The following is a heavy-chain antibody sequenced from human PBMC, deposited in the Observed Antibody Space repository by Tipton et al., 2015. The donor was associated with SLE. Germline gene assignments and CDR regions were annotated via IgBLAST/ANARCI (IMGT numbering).Heavy chain of an antibody. V-gene: IGHV3-7*01. CDR3: ARAYGGGDCYFDY. CDR2: IKQDGSEK. CDR1: GFTFSSYW. J-gene: IGHJ4*02. D-gene: IGHD2-21*01. Sequence: SLRLSCAASGFTFSSYWMSWVRQAPGKGLEWVANIKQDGSEKYYVDSVKGRFTISRDNAKNSLYLQMNSLRAEDTAVYYCARAYGGGDCYFDYWGQGTLVTVSS.